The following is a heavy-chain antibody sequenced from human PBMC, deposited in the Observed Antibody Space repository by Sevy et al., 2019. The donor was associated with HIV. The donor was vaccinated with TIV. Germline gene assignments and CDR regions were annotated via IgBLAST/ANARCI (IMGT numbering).Heavy chain of an antibody. Sequence: GGSLRLSCVGSGFNFSDYGMHWVRQAPGKGLEWVAVIWYDGSNKYNEESVKGRFTISRDKSKNTAYLQMNNLRVEDSAVYYCASGILDHWGQGALVTVSS. D-gene: IGHD1-26*01. CDR2: IWYDGSNK. CDR3: ASGILDH. J-gene: IGHJ4*02. V-gene: IGHV3-33*08. CDR1: GFNFSDYG.